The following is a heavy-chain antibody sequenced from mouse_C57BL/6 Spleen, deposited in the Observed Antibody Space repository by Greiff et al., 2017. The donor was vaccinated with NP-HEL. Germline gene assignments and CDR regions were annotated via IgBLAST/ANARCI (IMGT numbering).Heavy chain of an antibody. D-gene: IGHD2-5*01. CDR3: ARDQDSNYPGYFDV. Sequence: EVKLVESGGGLVKPGGSLKLSCAASGFTFSSYAMSWVRQTPEKRLEWVATISDGGSYTYYPDNVKGRFTISRDNAKNNLYLQMSHLKSEDTAMYYCARDQDSNYPGYFDVWGTGTTVTVSS. J-gene: IGHJ1*03. CDR1: GFTFSSYA. CDR2: ISDGGSYT. V-gene: IGHV5-4*01.